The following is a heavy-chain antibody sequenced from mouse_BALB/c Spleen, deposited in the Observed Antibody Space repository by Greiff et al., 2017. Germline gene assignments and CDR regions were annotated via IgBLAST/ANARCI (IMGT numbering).Heavy chain of an antibody. CDR1: GYTFTSYT. V-gene: IGHV1-4*02. J-gene: IGHJ2*01. CDR2: INPSSGYT. D-gene: IGHD1-2*01. CDR3: ARSFYYGYDFDY. Sequence: QVQLQQSAAELARPGASVKMSCKASGYTFTSYTMHWVKQRPGQGLEWIGYINPSSGYTEYNQKFKDKTTLTADKSSSTAYMQLSSLTSEDSAVYYCARSFYYGYDFDYWGQGTTRTVSS.